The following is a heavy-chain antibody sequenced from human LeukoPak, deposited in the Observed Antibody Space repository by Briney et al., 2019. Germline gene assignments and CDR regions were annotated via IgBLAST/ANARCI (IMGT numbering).Heavy chain of an antibody. CDR3: ASTTHDFWSGYPFAEYFQH. J-gene: IGHJ1*01. D-gene: IGHD3-3*01. Sequence: GASVKVSCKASGYTFTSYGISWVRQAPGQGLEWMGWISAYNGNTNYAQKLQGRVTMTTDTSTSTAYMELRSLRSDDTAVYYCASTTHDFWSGYPFAEYFQHWGQGTLVTVSS. V-gene: IGHV1-18*01. CDR1: GYTFTSYG. CDR2: ISAYNGNT.